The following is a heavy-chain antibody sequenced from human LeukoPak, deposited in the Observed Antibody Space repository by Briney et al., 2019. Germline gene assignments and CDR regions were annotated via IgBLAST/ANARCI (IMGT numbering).Heavy chain of an antibody. D-gene: IGHD4-23*01. Sequence: SETLSLTCAVYGGSFSGYYWSWIRQHPGEGLEWIGYIYYSGSTYYNPSLKSRVTISVDTSKNQFSLKLSSVTAADTAVYYCASNYGGTAIFVRWGQGTLVTVSS. V-gene: IGHV4-31*11. CDR2: IYYSGST. J-gene: IGHJ4*02. CDR1: GGSFSGYY. CDR3: ASNYGGTAIFVR.